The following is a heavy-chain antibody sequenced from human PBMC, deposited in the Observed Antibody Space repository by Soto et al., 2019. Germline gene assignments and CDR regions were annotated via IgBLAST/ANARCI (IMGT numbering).Heavy chain of an antibody. CDR2: MNPNNGDT. CDR1: GYTFTSFD. CDR3: ARVEGQLDY. V-gene: IGHV1-8*01. Sequence: QVQLVQSGAELTKPGASVKVACKTSGYTFTSFDISWVRQASGHGLEWMGWMNPNNGDTVFAQKFQGRLSMTRNTSISTAYMELSSLRSDDTAVYYCARVEGQLDYWGQGTLVTVSS. D-gene: IGHD6-6*01. J-gene: IGHJ4*01.